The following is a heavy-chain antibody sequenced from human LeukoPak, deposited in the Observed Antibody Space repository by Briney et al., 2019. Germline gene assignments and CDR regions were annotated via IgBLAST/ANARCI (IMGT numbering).Heavy chain of an antibody. V-gene: IGHV3-9*01. D-gene: IGHD3-16*01. Sequence: GGSLRLSCAASGFTFDDYAMHWVRQAPGKGLEWVSGISWNSGSIGYADSVRGRFTISRDNAKNSLYLQMNSLRAEDTALYYCAKGSTRLPPNWFDPWGQGTLVTVSS. CDR3: AKGSTRLPPNWFDP. J-gene: IGHJ5*02. CDR1: GFTFDDYA. CDR2: ISWNSGSI.